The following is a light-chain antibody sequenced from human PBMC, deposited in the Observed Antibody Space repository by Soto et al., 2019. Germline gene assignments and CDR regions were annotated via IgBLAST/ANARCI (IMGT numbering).Light chain of an antibody. J-gene: IGKJ1*01. V-gene: IGKV3-20*01. CDR1: QSVRSTY. CDR3: HQYGASPAT. CDR2: DAS. Sequence: EIVLTQSPGTLSLSPGERATLSCRASQSVRSTYVAWYQQKPDQAPRLLIFDASSRATGIPDRFSGSGSGTDFTLSISRLEPEDFAVYYCHQYGASPATFGQGTKVEIK.